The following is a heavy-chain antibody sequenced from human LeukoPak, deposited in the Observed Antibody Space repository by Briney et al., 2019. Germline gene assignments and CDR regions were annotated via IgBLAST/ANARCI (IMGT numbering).Heavy chain of an antibody. CDR1: GFTFSSYG. D-gene: IGHD3-3*01. CDR2: IWYDGSNK. V-gene: IGHV3-33*08. J-gene: IGHJ6*02. CDR3: ARDLSLRSYDFWSGYYTAGHNYYYYGMDV. Sequence: PGGSLRLSCAASGFTFSSYGMHWVRQAPGKGLEWVAVIWYDGSNKYYADSVKGRFTISRDNSKNTLYLQMNSLRAEDTAVYYCARDLSLRSYDFWSGYYTAGHNYYYYGMDVWGQGTTVTVSS.